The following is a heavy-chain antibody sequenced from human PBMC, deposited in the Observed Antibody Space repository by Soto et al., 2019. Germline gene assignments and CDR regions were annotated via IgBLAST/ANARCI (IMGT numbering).Heavy chain of an antibody. CDR3: ARTNSSGFYFDY. J-gene: IGHJ4*02. D-gene: IGHD6-19*01. V-gene: IGHV3-33*01. Sequence: PGGSLRLSCAASGFTFSSYGMHWVRQASGKGLEWVAVIWYDGSNKYYADSVKGRFTISRDNSKNTLYLQMNSLRAEDTAVYYCARTNSSGFYFDYWGQGTLVTVSS. CDR1: GFTFSSYG. CDR2: IWYDGSNK.